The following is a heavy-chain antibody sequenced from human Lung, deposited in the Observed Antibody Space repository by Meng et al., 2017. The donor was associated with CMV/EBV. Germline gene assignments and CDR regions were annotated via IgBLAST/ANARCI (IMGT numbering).Heavy chain of an antibody. J-gene: IGHJ1*01. V-gene: IGHV4-4*02. D-gene: IGHD3-10*01. CDR3: LRRSGGSV. CDR1: GDSITNHNW. CDR2: IPHRGSS. Sequence: VRLGESAPTLLQPSETLSPTCGVSGDSITNHNWSAWVRQPPGKGLEWIGEIPHRGSSAYNPSLKSRVSMSIDKSKNQFSLKLTSVTAADTAVYHCLRRSGGSVWGQGTLVTVSS.